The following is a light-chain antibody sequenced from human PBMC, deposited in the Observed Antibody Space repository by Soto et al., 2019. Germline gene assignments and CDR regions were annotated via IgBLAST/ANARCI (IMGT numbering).Light chain of an antibody. CDR3: NSYTSSTSLPYV. CDR1: TNDVGGYNY. CDR2: EVS. V-gene: IGLV2-14*01. J-gene: IGLJ1*01. Sequence: TQPASVSGSPGQSITISCTGTTNDVGGYNYVSWYQQHPGKAPKLLIFEVSSRPSGVSNRFSGSKSGNTASLTISALQAEDEADYFCNSYTSSTSLPYVFGTGTKVTVL.